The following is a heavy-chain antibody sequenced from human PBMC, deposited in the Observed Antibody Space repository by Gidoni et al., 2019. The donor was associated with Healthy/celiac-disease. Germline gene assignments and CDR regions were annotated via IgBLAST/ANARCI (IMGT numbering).Heavy chain of an antibody. CDR2: ISSSSSYI. CDR1: GFTFSSYS. D-gene: IGHD6-19*01. J-gene: IGHJ4*02. V-gene: IGHV3-21*01. Sequence: EVQLVESGGGLVKPGGSLRLSCAASGFTFSSYSMNWVRQAPGKGLEWVSSISSSSSYIYYADSVKGRFTISRDNAKNSLYLQMNSLRAEDTAVYYCARVEVAAEYYFDYWGQGTLVTVSS. CDR3: ARVEVAAEYYFDY.